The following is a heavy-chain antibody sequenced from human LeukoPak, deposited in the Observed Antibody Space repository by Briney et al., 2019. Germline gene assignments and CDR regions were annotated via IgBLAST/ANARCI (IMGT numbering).Heavy chain of an antibody. D-gene: IGHD3-22*01. CDR2: IIPIFGTA. CDR3: ARDGYDSSGYYYYMDV. Sequence: GASVKVSCKASGGTFSSYAISWVRQAPGQGLEWMGGIIPIFGTANYAQKFQGRVTITADKSTSTAYMELSSLRSEDTAVYYCARDGYDSSGYYYYMDVWGKGTTVTVSS. CDR1: GGTFSSYA. V-gene: IGHV1-69*06. J-gene: IGHJ6*03.